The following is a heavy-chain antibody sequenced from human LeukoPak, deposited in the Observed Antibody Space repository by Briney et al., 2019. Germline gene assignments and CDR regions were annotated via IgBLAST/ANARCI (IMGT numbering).Heavy chain of an antibody. Sequence: GGSLRLSCAASGFTFSSYAMGWVCQAPGKGLEWVSAISGSGGSTYYADSVKGRFTISRDNSKNTLYLQMNSLRAEDTAVYYCAKGSHTYYDFWSGYGPDHWGQGTLVTVSS. D-gene: IGHD3-3*01. CDR1: GFTFSSYA. CDR2: ISGSGGST. V-gene: IGHV3-23*01. CDR3: AKGSHTYYDFWSGYGPDH. J-gene: IGHJ4*02.